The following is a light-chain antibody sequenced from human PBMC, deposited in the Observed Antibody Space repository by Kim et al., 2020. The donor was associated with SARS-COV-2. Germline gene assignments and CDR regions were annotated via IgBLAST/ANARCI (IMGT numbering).Light chain of an antibody. Sequence: SPGERATLPCRASKSVGSKLAWYQHKPGQAPRLLISGSSTRATGIPARFSGSGSGTEFTLTISSLQSEDFAVYYCQQYSNWPPLTFGGGTKVDIK. CDR3: QQYSNWPPLT. J-gene: IGKJ4*01. V-gene: IGKV3-15*01. CDR1: KSVGSK. CDR2: GSS.